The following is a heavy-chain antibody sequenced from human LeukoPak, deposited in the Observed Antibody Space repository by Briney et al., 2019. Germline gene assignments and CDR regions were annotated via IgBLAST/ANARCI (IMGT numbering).Heavy chain of an antibody. V-gene: IGHV3-30-3*01. D-gene: IGHD3-22*01. CDR3: ARGLYYYDSSGYYSFFDY. CDR2: ISYDGSNK. CDR1: DFTFSSYA. J-gene: IGHJ4*02. Sequence: GGSLRLSCAASDFTFSSYAIHWVRQAPGKGPEWVAVISYDGSNKYYADSVKGRFTISRDNSKNTLYLQMNSLRAEDTAVYYCARGLYYYDSSGYYSFFDYWGQGTLVTVSS.